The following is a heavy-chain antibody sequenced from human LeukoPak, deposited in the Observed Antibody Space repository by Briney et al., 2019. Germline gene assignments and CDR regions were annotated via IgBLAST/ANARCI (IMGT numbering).Heavy chain of an antibody. CDR2: ISNSGSPI. V-gene: IGHV3-48*03. CDR3: AKSRVYYYDSTGRYYTPFDY. J-gene: IGHJ4*02. Sequence: GGSLRLSCAASGFIFSTYEMAWVRQAPGKGLEWLSYISNSGSPIRYADSVKGRFTISRDNAENSVYLQMNSLRAEDTAVYYCAKSRVYYYDSTGRYYTPFDYWGQGTLVTVSS. D-gene: IGHD3-22*01. CDR1: GFIFSTYE.